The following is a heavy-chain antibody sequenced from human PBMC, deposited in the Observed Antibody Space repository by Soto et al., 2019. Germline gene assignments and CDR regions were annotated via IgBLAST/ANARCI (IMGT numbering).Heavy chain of an antibody. CDR3: AKKVSTRPTDAFDI. J-gene: IGHJ3*02. D-gene: IGHD2-15*01. Sequence: DVQLLESGGDLIQPGGSLRLSCAASGFTFSTYTMRWVRQAPGKGLEWFSNISSSSADTYYSDSVKGRFTISRDNCKNTLYLQMNSLRAEDTAVYYCAKKVSTRPTDAFDIWGQGTMVTVSS. V-gene: IGHV3-23*01. CDR2: ISSSSADT. CDR1: GFTFSTYT.